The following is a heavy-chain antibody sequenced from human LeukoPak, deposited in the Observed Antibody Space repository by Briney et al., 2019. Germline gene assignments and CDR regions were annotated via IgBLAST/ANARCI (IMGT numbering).Heavy chain of an antibody. CDR3: TTGIRGD. V-gene: IGHV3-15*04. CDR2: IASKTDGGTT. CDR1: RFTFSSYA. Sequence: GGSLRLSCAASRFTFSSYAMTWVRQAPGKGLEWVGRIASKTDGGTTDYAAPVKGRFTISRDDSKNTLFLQMNSLKTEDTAVYYCTTGIRGDCGQGTLVTVSS. J-gene: IGHJ4*02.